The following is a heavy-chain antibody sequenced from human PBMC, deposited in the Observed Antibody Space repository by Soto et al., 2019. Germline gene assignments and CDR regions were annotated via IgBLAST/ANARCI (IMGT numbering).Heavy chain of an antibody. CDR2: IYPGDSDT. V-gene: IGHV5-51*01. Sequence: PGESLKISCKGSGYSFTSYWIGWVRQMPGKGLEWMGIIYPGDSDTRYSPSFQGQVTISADKSISTAYLQWSSLKASDTAMYYCARILARGAWSYYAMDVWGQGTTVTVSS. J-gene: IGHJ6*02. CDR3: ARILARGAWSYYAMDV. CDR1: GYSFTSYW. D-gene: IGHD2-8*02.